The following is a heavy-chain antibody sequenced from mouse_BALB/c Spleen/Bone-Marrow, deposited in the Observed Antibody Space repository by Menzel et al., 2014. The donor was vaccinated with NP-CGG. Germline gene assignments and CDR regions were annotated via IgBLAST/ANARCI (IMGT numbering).Heavy chain of an antibody. CDR2: ILPGSDST. V-gene: IGHV1-9*01. Sequence: QVQLKQSGAELMKPGASVKISCKATGYTFSNLWIEWMKQRPGRGLEWIGEILPGSDSTKYHEKFKGKATFTADPSTKTVYMQLSSLTSEDSAVYYCARFRSYTMDFWGQGTSVTVSS. CDR1: GYTFSNLW. J-gene: IGHJ4*01. CDR3: ARFRSYTMDF.